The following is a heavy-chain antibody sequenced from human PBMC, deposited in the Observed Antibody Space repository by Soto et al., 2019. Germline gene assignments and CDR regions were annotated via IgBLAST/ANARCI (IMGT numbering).Heavy chain of an antibody. V-gene: IGHV3-7*03. D-gene: IGHD3-10*01. J-gene: IGHJ4*02. CDR1: GFTFSVYY. CDR2: IKNDGSEQ. CDR3: SRENWFQDY. Sequence: GGSLRLSCAASGFTFSVYYMTWVRQAPGKGLEWVASIKNDGSEQYYVDSVKGRFTISRDNAKNSVYLQMNSLRAGDTALYYCSRENWFQDYWGQGTLVTVSS.